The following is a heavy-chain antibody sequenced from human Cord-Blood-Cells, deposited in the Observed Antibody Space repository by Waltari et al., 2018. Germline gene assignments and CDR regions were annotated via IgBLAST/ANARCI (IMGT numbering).Heavy chain of an antibody. J-gene: IGHJ4*02. CDR1: GFSLSTSGVG. V-gene: IGHV2-5*02. Sequence: QITLKESGPTLVKPTQTLTLTCTFSGFSLSTSGVGVGWIRQPPGKALEWLALIYWDDDKRYSPSLKSRLTITQDTSKNQVVLTMTNMDPVDTATYYCAHGGIAAAEPVFDYWGQGTLVTVSS. CDR2: IYWDDDK. D-gene: IGHD6-13*01. CDR3: AHGGIAAAEPVFDY.